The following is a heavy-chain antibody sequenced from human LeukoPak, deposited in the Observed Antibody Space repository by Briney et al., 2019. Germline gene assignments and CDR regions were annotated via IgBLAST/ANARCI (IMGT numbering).Heavy chain of an antibody. Sequence: ASVKLSCKSSGYNLILYGIICVRQAPGQGLEWIGCISAYNVDTNYAQKFPGRVTMNTDTSTSRAYMELRSLKSDDTAVYFCARPYDTSGYYNYYLDYWGQGTLVTVSS. CDR1: GYNLILYG. V-gene: IGHV1-18*01. CDR2: ISAYNVDT. CDR3: ARPYDTSGYYNYYLDY. D-gene: IGHD3-22*01. J-gene: IGHJ4*02.